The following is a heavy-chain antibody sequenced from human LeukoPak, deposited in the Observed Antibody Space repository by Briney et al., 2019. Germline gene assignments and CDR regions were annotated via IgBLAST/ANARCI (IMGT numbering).Heavy chain of an antibody. CDR2: INPSGGST. Sequence: GASVKVSCKASGYTSTSYYMHWVRQAPGQGLEWMGIINPSGGSTSYAQKFQGGVTMTRDTSTSTVYMELSSLRSEDTAVYYCARDPHRITMVPGGWFDPWGQGTLVTVSS. CDR1: GYTSTSYY. D-gene: IGHD3-10*01. V-gene: IGHV1-46*01. CDR3: ARDPHRITMVPGGWFDP. J-gene: IGHJ5*02.